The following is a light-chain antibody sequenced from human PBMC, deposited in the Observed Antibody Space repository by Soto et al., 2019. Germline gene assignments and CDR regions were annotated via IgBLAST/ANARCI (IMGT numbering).Light chain of an antibody. J-gene: IGKJ1*01. V-gene: IGKV1-33*01. CDR1: HDISHY. CDR3: QQYDNLLWT. Sequence: DIPMTQSPSSLSASVGDRVTITCQASHDISHYLNWYQQKPGKAPRLLIYDASNLERGVPSRFSGSGSGTDFTFTISSLQPEDIATYYCQQYDNLLWTFGQGTKVEIK. CDR2: DAS.